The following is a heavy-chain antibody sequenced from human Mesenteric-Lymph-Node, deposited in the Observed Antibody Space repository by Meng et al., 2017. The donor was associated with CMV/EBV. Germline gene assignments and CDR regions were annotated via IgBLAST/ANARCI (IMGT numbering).Heavy chain of an antibody. CDR1: GFTFNKYW. D-gene: IGHD3-10*01. CDR3: ARDYGSGSLFNWYFDL. J-gene: IGHJ2*01. Sequence: GFTFNKYWMHWVRRTPGKGLVWVSRSNSDGSGTSYADSVKGRFTISRDNAKNTLYLQMNSLSADDAALYYCARDYGSGSLFNWYFDLWGRGTLVTVSS. CDR2: SNSDGSGT. V-gene: IGHV3-74*01.